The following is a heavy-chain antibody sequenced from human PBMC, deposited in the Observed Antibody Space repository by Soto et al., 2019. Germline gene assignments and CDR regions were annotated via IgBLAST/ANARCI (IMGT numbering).Heavy chain of an antibody. J-gene: IGHJ4*02. D-gene: IGHD6-6*01. Sequence: EVQLVESGGGLIQPGGSLRLSCAVSGFTVSNNYMSWVRQAPGKGLEGVSVIYSGGYTAYGDSVKGRFTISRDNSKNTIYIQMNSLGADEPGVFFWGARPGGGGYWGQGTLVTVSS. CDR1: GFTVSNNY. V-gene: IGHV3-53*01. CDR3: GARPGGGGY. CDR2: IYSGGYT.